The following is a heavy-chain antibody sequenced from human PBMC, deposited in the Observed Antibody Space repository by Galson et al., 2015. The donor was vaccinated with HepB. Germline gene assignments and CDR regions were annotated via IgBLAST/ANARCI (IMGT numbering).Heavy chain of an antibody. J-gene: IGHJ6*02. CDR1: GYTFTSYG. CDR2: ISAYNGNT. V-gene: IGHV1-18*01. CDR3: VRTPGGYCSGGSCYRTLASWYYGMDV. Sequence: SVKVSCKASGYTFTSYGISWVRQAPGQGLEWMGWISAYNGNTNYAQKLQGRVTMTTDTSTSTAYMELRSLRSDDTAVYYCVRTPGGYCSGGSCYRTLASWYYGMDVWGQGTTVTVSS. D-gene: IGHD2-15*01.